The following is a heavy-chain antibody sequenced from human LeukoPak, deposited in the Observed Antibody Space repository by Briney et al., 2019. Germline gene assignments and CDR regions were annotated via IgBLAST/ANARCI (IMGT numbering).Heavy chain of an antibody. D-gene: IGHD3-9*01. CDR3: ARDRSERYFDWLVRPYYYYMDV. CDR2: INTNTGNP. CDR1: GYTFTSYA. J-gene: IGHJ6*03. Sequence: ASVKVSCKASGYTFTSYAMNWVRQAPGQGLEWMGWINTNTGNPTYAQGFTGRFVFSLDTSVSTAYLQISSLKAEDTAVYYCARDRSERYFDWLVRPYYYYMDVWGKGTTVTVSS. V-gene: IGHV7-4-1*02.